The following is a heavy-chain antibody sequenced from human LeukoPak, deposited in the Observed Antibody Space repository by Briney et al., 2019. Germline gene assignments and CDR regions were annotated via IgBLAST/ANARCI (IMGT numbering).Heavy chain of an antibody. J-gene: IGHJ4*02. Sequence: GGSLRLSCAASGFTFSSYGMHWVRQAPGKGLEWVAFIRYDGSNKYYADSVKGRFTISRDNSKNTLYLQMNSLRAEDTAVYYCAKDRGFYSTLYYFDYWGQGTLVTVSS. CDR1: GFTFSSYG. CDR2: IRYDGSNK. CDR3: AKDRGFYSTLYYFDY. V-gene: IGHV3-30*02. D-gene: IGHD4-11*01.